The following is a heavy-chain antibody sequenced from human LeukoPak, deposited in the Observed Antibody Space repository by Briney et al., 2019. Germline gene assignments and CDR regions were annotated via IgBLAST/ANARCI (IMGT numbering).Heavy chain of an antibody. CDR1: GGSISSGSYY. D-gene: IGHD3-16*02. V-gene: IGHV4-61*02. Sequence: SSETLSLTCTVSGGSISSGSYYWSWIRQPAGKGLEWIGRIYTSGSTNYDPSLKSRVTISVDTSKNQFSLKLSSVTAADTAVYYCAMGMITFGGVIVIPEVYWGQGTLVTVSS. J-gene: IGHJ4*02. CDR2: IYTSGST. CDR3: AMGMITFGGVIVIPEVY.